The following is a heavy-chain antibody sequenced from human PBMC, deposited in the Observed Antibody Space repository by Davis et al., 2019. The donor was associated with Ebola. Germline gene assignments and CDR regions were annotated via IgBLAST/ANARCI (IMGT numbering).Heavy chain of an antibody. CDR2: INSDGSST. D-gene: IGHD3-16*02. CDR3: AREIGRLRLGELSLYQRGGMDV. Sequence: PGGSLRLSCAPSGFTFSSYWMHWVRQAPGKGLVWVSRINSDGSSTSYADSVKGRFTISRDNAKNSLYLQMNSLRAEDTAVYYCAREIGRLRLGELSLYQRGGMDVWGQGTTVTVSS. V-gene: IGHV3-74*01. CDR1: GFTFSSYW. J-gene: IGHJ6*02.